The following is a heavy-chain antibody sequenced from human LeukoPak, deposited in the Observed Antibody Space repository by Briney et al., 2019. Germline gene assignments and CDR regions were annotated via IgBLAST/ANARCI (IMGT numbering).Heavy chain of an antibody. V-gene: IGHV1-69*01. CDR1: GGTFSSYA. J-gene: IGHJ4*02. D-gene: IGHD5-12*01. CDR3: ASNSVPTIDPPDY. Sequence: SVKVSCKASGGTFSSYAISWVRQAPGQGLEWMGGIIPIVGTANYAQKFQGRLTITADEPTSTAYMELSSLRSEDTAVYYCASNSVPTIDPPDYWGQGTLVTVSS. CDR2: IIPIVGTA.